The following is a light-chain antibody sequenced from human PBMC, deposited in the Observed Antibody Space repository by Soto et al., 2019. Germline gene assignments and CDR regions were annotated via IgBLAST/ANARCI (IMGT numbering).Light chain of an antibody. Sequence: DIQMTQSTSSLSASVGDRVTITCQASQDISNYLNWYQQKPGKAPKLLIYDASNLETGVPSRFSGSGSGTDFTFTISSLQPKDIATYYCQQYDNLPYTFGQGTKLEIK. J-gene: IGKJ2*01. CDR1: QDISNY. V-gene: IGKV1-33*01. CDR3: QQYDNLPYT. CDR2: DAS.